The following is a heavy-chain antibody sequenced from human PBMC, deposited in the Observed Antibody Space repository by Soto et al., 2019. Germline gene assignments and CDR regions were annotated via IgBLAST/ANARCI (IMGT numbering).Heavy chain of an antibody. J-gene: IGHJ4*02. Sequence: QLQLLESGPRLVKPSETLSLTCTVSGDSISSHRYYWGWIRQPPGRGLEWIGSIYYSGRTYHRPSLKGRVTVSLDTSKNQFSLRLSSVTAADTAIYFCASFCSGGNCYSSIYFDYWGQGTLVTVSS. CDR2: IYYSGRT. CDR1: GDSISSHRYY. D-gene: IGHD2-15*01. V-gene: IGHV4-39*01. CDR3: ASFCSGGNCYSSIYFDY.